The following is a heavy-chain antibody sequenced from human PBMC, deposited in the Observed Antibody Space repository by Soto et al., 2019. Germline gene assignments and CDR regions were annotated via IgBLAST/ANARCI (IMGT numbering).Heavy chain of an antibody. CDR1: GGSISSSDYY. D-gene: IGHD5-18*01. CDR2: IYYSGST. CDR3: ARASPVVTDV. V-gene: IGHV4-30-4*01. J-gene: IGHJ6*02. Sequence: QVQLQESGPGLVKPSQTLSLTCTVSGGSISSSDYYWSWIRQPPGKGLEWIGYIYYSGSTYYNPSLTSRVTISVDTSKNQFSLKLSSVTAADTAVYYCARASPVVTDVWGQGTTVTVSS.